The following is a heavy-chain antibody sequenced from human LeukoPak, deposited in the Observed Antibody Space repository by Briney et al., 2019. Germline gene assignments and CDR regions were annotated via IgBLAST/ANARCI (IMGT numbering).Heavy chain of an antibody. CDR1: GFTFSSYA. V-gene: IGHV3-7*03. CDR2: IKQDGSEE. D-gene: IGHD2-2*01. CDR3: AKGTQDIVVVPATKGRYYYYYGMDV. Sequence: GGSLRLSCAASGFTFSSYAMSWVRQAPGKGLEWVANIKQDGSEEYYVDSVKGRFTISRDNAKNSLILQMNSLRAEDTAVYYCAKGTQDIVVVPATKGRYYYYYGMDVWGQGTTVTVSS. J-gene: IGHJ6*02.